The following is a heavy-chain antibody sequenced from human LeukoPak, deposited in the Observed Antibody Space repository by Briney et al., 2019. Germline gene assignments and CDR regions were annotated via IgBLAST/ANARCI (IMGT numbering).Heavy chain of an antibody. J-gene: IGHJ4*02. CDR1: GYTFTSYG. CDR3: ARDCSGGSCYYNYFDY. V-gene: IGHV1-18*04. Sequence: ASVKVSCKASGYTFTSYGISWVRQAPGQGLEWMGWICAYNGNTNYAQKLQGRVTMTTDTSTSTAYMELRSLRSDDTAVYYCARDCSGGSCYYNYFDYWGQGTLVTVSS. D-gene: IGHD2-15*01. CDR2: ICAYNGNT.